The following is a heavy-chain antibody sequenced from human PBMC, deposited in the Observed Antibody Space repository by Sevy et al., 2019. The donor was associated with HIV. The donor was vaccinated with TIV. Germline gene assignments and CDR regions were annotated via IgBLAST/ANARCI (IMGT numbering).Heavy chain of an antibody. CDR3: ARGRSGYYYDSSGYGRLGFDP. CDR1: GGSFSGYY. Sequence: SETLSLTCAVYGGSFSGYYWSWIRQPPGKGLEWIGEINHSGSTNYNPSLKSRVTISVDTSKNQFSLKLGSVTAADTAVYYCARGRSGYYYDSSGYGRLGFDPWGQGTLVTVSS. J-gene: IGHJ5*02. CDR2: INHSGST. V-gene: IGHV4-34*01. D-gene: IGHD3-22*01.